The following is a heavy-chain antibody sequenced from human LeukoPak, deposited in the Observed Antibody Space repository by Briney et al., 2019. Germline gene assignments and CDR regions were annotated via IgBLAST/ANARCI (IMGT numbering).Heavy chain of an antibody. Sequence: GGSLRLSCTASGFTFGDYAMSWFRQAPGKGLEWVGFIRSKAYGGTTEYAASVKGRFTISRDDSKSIAYLQMNSLKTEDTAVYYCTRDLSYSGSYFLVRSYWFDPWGQGTLVTVSS. D-gene: IGHD1-26*01. CDR3: TRDLSYSGSYFLVRSYWFDP. CDR2: IRSKAYGGTT. CDR1: GFTFGDYA. J-gene: IGHJ5*02. V-gene: IGHV3-49*03.